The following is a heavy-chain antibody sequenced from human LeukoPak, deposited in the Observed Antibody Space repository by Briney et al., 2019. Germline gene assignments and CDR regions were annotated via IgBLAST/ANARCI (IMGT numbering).Heavy chain of an antibody. CDR3: ARSNQADDY. D-gene: IGHD4-11*01. V-gene: IGHV3-74*01. CDR1: GFTFSSYW. Sequence: GGSLRLSCAASGFTFSSYWMHWVRQVPGKGLVWVSRINPGGSSTTYADSVKGRFTISRDNAKNTLYLQMNSLRAEDTAVYYCARSNQADDYWGQGTLVTVSS. J-gene: IGHJ4*02. CDR2: INPGGSST.